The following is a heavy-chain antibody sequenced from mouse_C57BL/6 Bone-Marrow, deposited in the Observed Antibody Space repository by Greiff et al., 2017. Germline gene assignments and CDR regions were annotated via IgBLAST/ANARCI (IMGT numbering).Heavy chain of an antibody. CDR3: ARHEDGSDYGFAY. CDR1: GFTFSDYY. J-gene: IGHJ3*01. Sequence: EVKLMESGGGLVQPGGSLKLSCAASGFTFSDYYMYWVRQTPEKRLEWVAYISNGGGSTYYPDTVKGRFTISRDNAKNTLYLLMSRLKSEDTAMYYGARHEDGSDYGFAYWGQGTLVTVSA. V-gene: IGHV5-12*01. D-gene: IGHD2-4*01. CDR2: ISNGGGST.